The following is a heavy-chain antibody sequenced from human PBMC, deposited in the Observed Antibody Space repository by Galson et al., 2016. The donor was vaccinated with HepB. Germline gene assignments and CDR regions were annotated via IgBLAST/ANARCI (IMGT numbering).Heavy chain of an antibody. CDR3: ARGGRDDAFDI. V-gene: IGHV4-30-2*01. CDR2: IYDSGST. Sequence: WSWIRQPPGKGLEWIGYIYDSGSTYYNPSLKSRLTISVDRSKNQFSLKLSSVTAADTAVYYCARGGRDDAFDIWGQGTMATVSS. J-gene: IGHJ3*02.